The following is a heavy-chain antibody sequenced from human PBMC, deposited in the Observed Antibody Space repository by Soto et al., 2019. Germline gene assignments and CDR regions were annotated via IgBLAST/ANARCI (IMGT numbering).Heavy chain of an antibody. V-gene: IGHV6-1*01. CDR3: ARDRNHVVLMGSRSGSPGVGAFDI. CDR1: GDSVSRNSAA. J-gene: IGHJ3*02. CDR2: TYYRSKWYN. D-gene: IGHD3-10*01. Sequence: SQTLTHTCAISGDSVSRNSAAWNWIRQSPSRGLEWLGRTYYRSKWYNDYAVSVKSRITINPDTSKNQFSLQLNSVTPEDTAVYYCARDRNHVVLMGSRSGSPGVGAFDIWGQGTMVTVSS.